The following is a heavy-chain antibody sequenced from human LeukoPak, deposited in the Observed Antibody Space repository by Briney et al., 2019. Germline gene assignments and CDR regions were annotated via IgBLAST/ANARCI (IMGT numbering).Heavy chain of an antibody. Sequence: SETLSLTCTVSGVSISSSTYYWGWIRQPPGKGLEWIGSIYYSGYTYYNPSLESRVTISVDTSKNQFSLKLSSVTAADTAIYYCAKHYMGSSYNRGLDYWGQGTLVTVSS. J-gene: IGHJ4*02. CDR3: AKHYMGSSYNRGLDY. CDR2: IYYSGYT. D-gene: IGHD3-10*01. V-gene: IGHV4-39*01. CDR1: GVSISSSTYY.